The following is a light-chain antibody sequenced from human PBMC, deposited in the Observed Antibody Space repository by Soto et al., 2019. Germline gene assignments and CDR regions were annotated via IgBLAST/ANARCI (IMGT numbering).Light chain of an antibody. Sequence: EMVMTQSPATLSVSLWERATLSGMASQSVSSKLAWYQQKRGQAPRLLIYGASTRATGIPARFSGSGSETEFTLTISSLQSEDYAVYFCEQHNNWPRTFGQGTKVDIK. CDR3: EQHNNWPRT. CDR1: QSVSSK. V-gene: IGKV3-15*01. J-gene: IGKJ1*01. CDR2: GAS.